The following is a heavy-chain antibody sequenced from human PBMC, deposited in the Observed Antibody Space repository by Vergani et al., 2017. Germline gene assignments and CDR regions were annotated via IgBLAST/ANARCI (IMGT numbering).Heavy chain of an antibody. CDR1: GYSFTSYW. CDR2: IYPGDSDT. J-gene: IGHJ6*02. Sequence: EVQLVQSGAEVKKPGESLKISCKGSGYSFTSYWIGWVRQMPGKGLEWMGIIYPGDSDTRYSPSFQGQVTISADKSISTAYLQWSSLKASDTAMYYCAIVPAAIRTGTNYGMDVWGQGTTVTVSS. V-gene: IGHV5-51*01. D-gene: IGHD2-2*02. CDR3: AIVPAAIRTGTNYGMDV.